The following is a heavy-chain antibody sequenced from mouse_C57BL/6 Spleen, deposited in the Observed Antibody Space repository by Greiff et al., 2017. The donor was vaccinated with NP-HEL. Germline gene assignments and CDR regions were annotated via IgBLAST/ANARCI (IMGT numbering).Heavy chain of an antibody. D-gene: IGHD3-2*02. Sequence: VQLQQSGPELVKPGASVKISCKASGYTFTDYYMNWVKQSHGKSLEWIGDINPNNGGTSYNQKFKGKATLTVDKSSSTAYMELRSLTSEDSAVYYGARGPPLDSSGYWFAYWGQGTLVTVSA. J-gene: IGHJ3*01. CDR3: ARGPPLDSSGYWFAY. CDR2: INPNNGGT. CDR1: GYTFTDYY. V-gene: IGHV1-26*01.